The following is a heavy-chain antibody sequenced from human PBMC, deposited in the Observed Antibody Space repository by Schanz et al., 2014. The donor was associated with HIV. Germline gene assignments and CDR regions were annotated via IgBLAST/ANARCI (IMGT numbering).Heavy chain of an antibody. CDR3: AKDPNDREKAFDY. CDR1: GFTFSNYW. J-gene: IGHJ4*02. D-gene: IGHD3-22*01. V-gene: IGHV3-74*01. Sequence: VQLVESGGGVVQPGRSLRLSCAASGFTFSNYWMHWVRQAPGKGLVWVSRMDLDGSTTNYADSVKGRFTISRDNSKNTLYLQMNSLRAEDTAVYYCAKDPNDREKAFDYWGQGTLVTVSS. CDR2: MDLDGSTT.